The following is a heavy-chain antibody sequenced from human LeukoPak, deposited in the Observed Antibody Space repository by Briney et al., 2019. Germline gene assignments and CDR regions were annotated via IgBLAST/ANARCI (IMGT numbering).Heavy chain of an antibody. Sequence: GGSLRLSCAASGFTFSSYWMSWVRQAPGKGLEWVSSISSSSSYIYYADSVKGRFTISRDNAKNSLYLQMNSLRAEDTAVYYCARTIGGSGWSTYFDYWGQGTLVTVSS. CDR3: ARTIGGSGWSTYFDY. J-gene: IGHJ4*02. CDR1: GFTFSSYW. V-gene: IGHV3-21*01. D-gene: IGHD6-19*01. CDR2: ISSSSSYI.